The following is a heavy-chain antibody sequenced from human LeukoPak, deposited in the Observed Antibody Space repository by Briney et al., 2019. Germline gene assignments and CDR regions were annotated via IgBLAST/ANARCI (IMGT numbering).Heavy chain of an antibody. V-gene: IGHV4-39*07. D-gene: IGHD3-10*01. Sequence: SETLSLTCAVSGASISGSNYYWGWIRQPPGKGLEWIGNIYSSGSTYYNASLQSRVTISVDTSKNQFSLTLSSVTAADTAVYYCARRSSRYFGSRSYRKYYFDYWGQGTLVIVSS. CDR2: IYSSGST. CDR3: ARRSSRYFGSRSYRKYYFDY. J-gene: IGHJ4*02. CDR1: GASISGSNYY.